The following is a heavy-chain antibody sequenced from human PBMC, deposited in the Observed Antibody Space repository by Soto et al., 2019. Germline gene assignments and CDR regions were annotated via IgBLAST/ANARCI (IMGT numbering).Heavy chain of an antibody. CDR3: ARHWWSSGSYLVFDS. J-gene: IGHJ4*02. D-gene: IGHD6-19*01. CDR2: VYSSGST. CDR1: GASIAGYY. V-gene: IGHV4-59*08. Sequence: QVQLQESGPGLLKPSETLSLTCTISGASIAGYYWSWIRQSPGKGLEWIGYVYSSGSTNYNPSLQSRVAMSIDTSKRQSSLKLTSVTAADTALYYWARHWWSSGSYLVFDSWGQGTLVTVSS.